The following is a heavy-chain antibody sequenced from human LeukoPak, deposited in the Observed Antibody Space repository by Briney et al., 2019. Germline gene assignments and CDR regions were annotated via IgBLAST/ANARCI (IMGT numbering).Heavy chain of an antibody. V-gene: IGHV4-34*01. CDR1: GGSFSGYY. CDR3: ARDRGYSYGYRHYFDY. D-gene: IGHD5-18*01. J-gene: IGHJ4*02. CDR2: INHSGNT. Sequence: PSETLSLTCAVYGGSFSGYYWSWIRQPPGKGLKWIGEINHSGNTNYNPSLKSRVTISVDTSKNQFSLKLSSVTAADTAVYYCARDRGYSYGYRHYFDYWGQGTLVTVSS.